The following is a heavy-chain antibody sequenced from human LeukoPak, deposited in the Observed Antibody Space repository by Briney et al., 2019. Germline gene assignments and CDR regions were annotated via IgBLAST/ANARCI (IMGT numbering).Heavy chain of an antibody. Sequence: SVKVSCKATGNSISNYAVNWVRQAPGQGFEWMGGIIPIFGTADYAQKFQGRVTITADQSTSTTYMALSSLKSEDTATYYCTTRACHAGGCSSSFYYYYGLHFWGQGTTVSVSS. V-gene: IGHV1-69*13. CDR2: IIPIFGTA. CDR3: TTRACHAGGCSSSFYYYYGLHF. CDR1: GNSISNYA. D-gene: IGHD3-16*01. J-gene: IGHJ6*02.